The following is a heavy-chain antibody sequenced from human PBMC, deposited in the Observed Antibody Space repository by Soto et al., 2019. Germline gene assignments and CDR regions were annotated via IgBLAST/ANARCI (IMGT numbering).Heavy chain of an antibody. Sequence: GGSLRLSCAASGFTFSSYGMHWVRQAPGKGLEWVAVISYDGSNKYYADSVKGRFTISRDNSKNTLYLQMNSLRAEDTAVYYCAKDLTTGIDYWGQGTLVTVSS. J-gene: IGHJ4*02. CDR1: GFTFSSYG. V-gene: IGHV3-30*18. CDR2: ISYDGSNK. CDR3: AKDLTTGIDY. D-gene: IGHD4-17*01.